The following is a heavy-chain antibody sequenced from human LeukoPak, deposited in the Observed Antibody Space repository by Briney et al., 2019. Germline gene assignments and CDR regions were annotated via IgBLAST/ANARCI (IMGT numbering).Heavy chain of an antibody. Sequence: PSETQSLTCAVSGDSISSRNWWNWVRQSPGKGLDWVGEISHGGITKYNPSLKNRVTISKDNSRNEFSLKLNSVTAADTAVYFCARSAGWWSLDYWGQGALVTVSA. D-gene: IGHD2-8*02. CDR1: GDSISSRNW. J-gene: IGHJ4*02. V-gene: IGHV4-4*02. CDR3: ARSAGWWSLDY. CDR2: ISHGGIT.